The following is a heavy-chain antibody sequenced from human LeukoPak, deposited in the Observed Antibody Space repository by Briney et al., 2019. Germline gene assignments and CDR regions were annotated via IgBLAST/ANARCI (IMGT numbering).Heavy chain of an antibody. Sequence: ASVKVSCKASGYTFTGYYMHWVRQAPGQGLEWMGWINPNSGGTNYAQKFQGRVTMTRDTSISTAYMELSRLRSDDTAVYYCARDHDIYDILTGYSRYYFDYWGQGTLVTVSS. J-gene: IGHJ4*02. CDR1: GYTFTGYY. CDR3: ARDHDIYDILTGYSRYYFDY. V-gene: IGHV1-2*02. D-gene: IGHD3-9*01. CDR2: INPNSGGT.